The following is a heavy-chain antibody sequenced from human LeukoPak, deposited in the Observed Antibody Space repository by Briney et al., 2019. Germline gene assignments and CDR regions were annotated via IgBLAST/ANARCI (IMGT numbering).Heavy chain of an antibody. CDR2: MNPNSGDT. D-gene: IGHD3-22*01. Sequence: GASVKVSCKASGYTFTTYDITWVRQATGQGLEWMGWMNPNSGDTAYAQKFQGRVAMTRDTSISTAYMELSSLRSDDTAVYYCARGLGDYYDTSDYYYAVPANWGQGTLVTVSS. CDR1: GYTFTTYD. CDR3: ARGLGDYYDTSDYYYAVPAN. V-gene: IGHV1-8*01. J-gene: IGHJ4*02.